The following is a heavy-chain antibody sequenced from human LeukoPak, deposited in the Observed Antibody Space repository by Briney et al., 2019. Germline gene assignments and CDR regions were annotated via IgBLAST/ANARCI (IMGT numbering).Heavy chain of an antibody. D-gene: IGHD2-15*01. V-gene: IGHV1-8*01. CDR2: MNPNSGNT. CDR1: GYTFTSYD. Sequence: ASVKVSCKASGYTFTSYDINWVRQASGQGLEWMGWMNPNSGNTGYAQKFQGRVAMTRNTSISTAYMELSSLRSDGTAVYYCARRLGYCSDGSCYSLNYWGQGTLVTVSS. J-gene: IGHJ4*02. CDR3: ARRLGYCSDGSCYSLNY.